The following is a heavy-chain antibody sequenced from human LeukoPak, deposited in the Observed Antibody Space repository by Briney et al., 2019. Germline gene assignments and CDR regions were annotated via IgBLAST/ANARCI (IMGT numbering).Heavy chain of an antibody. Sequence: GGSLRLSCAASGFTFSNAWMTWVRQAPGKGLEWVANIKEDGREKYYVDSVQGRFTISRDNARNSLYLQMNSLRVEDTAIYYCARDKRGHYYWGQGTLVTVSS. CDR2: IKEDGREK. V-gene: IGHV3-7*01. CDR1: GFTFSNAW. J-gene: IGHJ4*02. CDR3: ARDKRGHYY. D-gene: IGHD2-21*01.